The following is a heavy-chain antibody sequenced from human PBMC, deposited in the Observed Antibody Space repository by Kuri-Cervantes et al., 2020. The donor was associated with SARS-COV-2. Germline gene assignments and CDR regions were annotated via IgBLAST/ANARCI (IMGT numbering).Heavy chain of an antibody. CDR3: ARDADSSSWYPGAFDI. CDR2: INPNSGAT. D-gene: IGHD6-13*01. V-gene: IGHV1-2*06. Sequence: ASVKVSCKASGYTFTGYYMHWVRQAPGQGLEWMGRINPNSGATNYAQKFQGRVTMTRDTSISTAYMELSRLRSDDTAVYYCARDADSSSWYPGAFDIWGQGTMVTVSS. CDR1: GYTFTGYY. J-gene: IGHJ3*02.